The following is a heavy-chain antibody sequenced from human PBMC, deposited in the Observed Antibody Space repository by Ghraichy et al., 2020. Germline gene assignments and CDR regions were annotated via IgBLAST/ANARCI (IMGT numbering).Heavy chain of an antibody. CDR2: IIPILGIA. V-gene: IGHV1-69*04. J-gene: IGHJ6*02. CDR1: GGTFSSYA. CDR3: ARPYGSGNRRSHYYYGMDV. Sequence: SVKVSCKASGGTFSSYAISWVRQAPGQGLEWMGRIIPILGIANYAQKFQGRVTITADKSTSTAYMELSSLRSEDTAVYYCARPYGSGNRRSHYYYGMDVWGQGTTVTVSS. D-gene: IGHD3-10*01.